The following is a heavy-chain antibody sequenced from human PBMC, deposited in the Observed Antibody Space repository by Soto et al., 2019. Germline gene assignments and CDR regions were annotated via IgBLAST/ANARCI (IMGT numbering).Heavy chain of an antibody. Sequence: GGSLRLSCAASGFTFSYYYMSWIRQAPGKGLEWVSYISSSGSTIYYADSVKGRFTISRDNAKNSLYLQMNSLRAEDTAVYYCARKYSYGYYYYYGMDVWGQGTTVTVSS. CDR2: ISSSGSTI. CDR3: ARKYSYGYYYYYGMDV. D-gene: IGHD5-18*01. J-gene: IGHJ6*02. CDR1: GFTFSYYY. V-gene: IGHV3-11*01.